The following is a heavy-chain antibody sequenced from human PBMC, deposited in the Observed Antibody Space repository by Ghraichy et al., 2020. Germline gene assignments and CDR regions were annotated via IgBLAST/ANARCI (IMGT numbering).Heavy chain of an antibody. J-gene: IGHJ4*02. CDR1: GGSFSGYY. Sequence: SENLSLTCAVYGGSFSGYYWSWIRQPPGKGLEWIGEINHSGSTNYNPSLKSRVTISVDTSKNQFSLKLSSVTAADTAVYYCARGEAVAAFDYWGQGTLVTVSS. D-gene: IGHD6-19*01. CDR2: INHSGST. V-gene: IGHV4-34*01. CDR3: ARGEAVAAFDY.